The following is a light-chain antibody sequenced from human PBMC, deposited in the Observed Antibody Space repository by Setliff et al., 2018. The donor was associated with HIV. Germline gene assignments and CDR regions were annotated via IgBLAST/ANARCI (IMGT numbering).Light chain of an antibody. CDR3: CSYAGSSTYV. Sequence: QSALTQPRSVSGSPGQSVTISCTGSSSDVGAFESVSWYQQSPGTAPKLMIYEVSKRPSGVSNRFSGSKSGNTASLTISGLQAEDEADYYCCSYAGSSTYVFGTGTKVTVL. CDR2: EVS. J-gene: IGLJ1*01. CDR1: SSDVGAFES. V-gene: IGLV2-23*02.